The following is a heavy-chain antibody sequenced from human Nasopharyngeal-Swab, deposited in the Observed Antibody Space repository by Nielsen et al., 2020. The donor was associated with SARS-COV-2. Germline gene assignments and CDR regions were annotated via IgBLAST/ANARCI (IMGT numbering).Heavy chain of an antibody. CDR2: IYPGDSDT. CDR3: ARQLMITFGGVIVTGAFDI. CDR1: GYSFTSYW. D-gene: IGHD3-16*02. V-gene: IGHV5-51*01. Sequence: GESLQISCKGSGYSFTSYWIGWVRQMPGKGLEWMGIIYPGDSDTRYSPSFQGQVTISADKSVSTAYLQWSSLKASDTAMYYCARQLMITFGGVIVTGAFDIWGQGTMVTVSS. J-gene: IGHJ3*02.